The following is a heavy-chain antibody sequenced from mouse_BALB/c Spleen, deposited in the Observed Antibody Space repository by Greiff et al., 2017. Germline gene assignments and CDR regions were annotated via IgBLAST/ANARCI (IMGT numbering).Heavy chain of an antibody. J-gene: IGHJ3*01. CDR3: AIGGNYVFAY. Sequence: VQLQESGAELVRPGTSVKISCKASGYTFTNYWLGWVKQRPGHGLEWIGDIYPGGGYTNYNEKFKGKATLTADTSSSTAYMQLSSLTSEDSAVYFCAIGGNYVFAYWGQGTLVTVSA. D-gene: IGHD2-1*01. V-gene: IGHV1-63*02. CDR2: IYPGGGYT. CDR1: GYTFTNYW.